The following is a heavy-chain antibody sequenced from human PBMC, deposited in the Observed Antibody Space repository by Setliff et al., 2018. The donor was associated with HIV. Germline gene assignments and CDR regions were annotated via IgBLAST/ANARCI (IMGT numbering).Heavy chain of an antibody. D-gene: IGHD2-8*01. J-gene: IGHJ3*02. CDR3: ARHSPNVGVRGDAFDI. V-gene: IGHV4-39*01. Sequence: SETLSLTCTVSAGSIRSSTYYWAWIRQPPGKGLEWIGTIYYSGATNYNPSLKSRVTISLDTSRTQFSLRLSSVTAADTAVYYCARHSPNVGVRGDAFDIWGQGTVVTVSS. CDR2: IYYSGAT. CDR1: AGSIRSSTYY.